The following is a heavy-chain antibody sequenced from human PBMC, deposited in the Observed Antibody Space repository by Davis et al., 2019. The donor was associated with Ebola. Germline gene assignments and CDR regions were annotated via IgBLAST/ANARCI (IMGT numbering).Heavy chain of an antibody. Sequence: GGSLRLSCAASGFTFSSYWMSWVRQAPGKGLEWLANIKQDGSEKSYVDSVRGRFTISRDNAKNSLYLRLNSLRAEDTALYHCARVNAVTGYSRFDPWGQGTLVTVSS. CDR3: ARVNAVTGYSRFDP. V-gene: IGHV3-7*03. J-gene: IGHJ5*02. CDR2: IKQDGSEK. D-gene: IGHD3-9*01. CDR1: GFTFSSYW.